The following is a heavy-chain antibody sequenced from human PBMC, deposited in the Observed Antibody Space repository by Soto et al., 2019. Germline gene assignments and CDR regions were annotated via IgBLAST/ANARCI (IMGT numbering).Heavy chain of an antibody. CDR3: ARDPLGYSYGSPHYYYYYGVDV. Sequence: GASVKVSCKASGYTFTGYYMHWVRQAPGQGLEWMGWINPNSGGTNYAQKFQGWVTMTRDTSISTAYMELSRLRSDDTAVYYCARDPLGYSYGSPHYYYYYGVDVWGQGTTVTVSS. D-gene: IGHD5-18*01. V-gene: IGHV1-2*04. CDR2: INPNSGGT. CDR1: GYTFTGYY. J-gene: IGHJ6*02.